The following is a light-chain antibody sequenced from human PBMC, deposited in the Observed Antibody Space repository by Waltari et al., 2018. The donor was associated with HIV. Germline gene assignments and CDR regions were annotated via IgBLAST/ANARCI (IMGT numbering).Light chain of an antibody. CDR2: GAS. Sequence: EIVLTQSPGTLSLSQGERATLSCRASQSVSSTYLAWYQQKPGKAPRLLIYGASSRATGIPDRFSGSGSGADFTLIISRLEPEDSAVYYCQHYGNSPPYTFGQGTKLEIK. CDR3: QHYGNSPPYT. CDR1: QSVSSTY. V-gene: IGKV3-20*01. J-gene: IGKJ2*01.